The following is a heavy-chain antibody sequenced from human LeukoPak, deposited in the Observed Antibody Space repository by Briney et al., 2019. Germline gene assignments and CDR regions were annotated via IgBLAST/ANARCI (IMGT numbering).Heavy chain of an antibody. D-gene: IGHD5-18*01. Sequence: PGGSLRLSCAASGFTFSSYSMNWVRQAPGKGLEWVSYISSSSSTIYYADSVKGRFTISRDNAKNSLYLQMNSLRAEDTAVYYCARGGYSYPNWGQGTLVTVSS. CDR3: ARGGYSYPN. CDR1: GFTFSSYS. CDR2: ISSSSSTI. J-gene: IGHJ4*02. V-gene: IGHV3-48*01.